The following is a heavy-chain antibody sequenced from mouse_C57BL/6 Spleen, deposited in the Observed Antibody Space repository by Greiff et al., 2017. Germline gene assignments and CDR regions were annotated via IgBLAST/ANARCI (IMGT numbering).Heavy chain of an antibody. CDR3: ARNSYDYEGFDFDY. Sequence: VQLQESGPGLVQPSQSLSITCTVSGFSLTSYGVHWVRQSPGKGLEWLGVIWSGGSTDYNAAIISRLSISKDKSKSQVFFKMNSLQADDTAIYYCARNSYDYEGFDFDYWGQGTTLTVSS. V-gene: IGHV2-2*01. CDR2: IWSGGST. D-gene: IGHD2-4*01. CDR1: GFSLTSYG. J-gene: IGHJ2*01.